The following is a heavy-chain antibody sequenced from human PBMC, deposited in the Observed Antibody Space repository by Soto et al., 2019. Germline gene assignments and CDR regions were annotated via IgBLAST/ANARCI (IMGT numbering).Heavy chain of an antibody. D-gene: IGHD6-6*01. CDR3: AKHMAIYEYSSSPFDY. J-gene: IGHJ4*02. CDR2: MNPNSGNT. CDR1: GYTFTSYH. V-gene: IGHV1-8*01. Sequence: ASVKRSFKASGYTFTSYHINWFRQASGQGLEWMGWMNPNSGNTGYAQKFEGGVTMTRNTSISTAYMELSSPRSEDTAVYYCAKHMAIYEYSSSPFDYWGQGTLVTVSS.